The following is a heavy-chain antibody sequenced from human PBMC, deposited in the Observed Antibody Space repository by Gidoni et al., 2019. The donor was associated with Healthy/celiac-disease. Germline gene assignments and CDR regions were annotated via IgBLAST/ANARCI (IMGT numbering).Heavy chain of an antibody. V-gene: IGHV1-18*01. J-gene: IGHJ5*02. CDR2: VSAYNGKP. D-gene: IGHD2-2*02. Sequence: QVQLVQSGAEVKKPGASVQVSCKASGYHFTSYGISWVRQAPGQGLEWMGWVSAYNGKPNYAQKLQGRVTMTTDTSTSTAYMELRSLRSDDTAVYYCARDLPSLYCSSTSCYTGREGGFDPWGQGTLVTVSS. CDR3: ARDLPSLYCSSTSCYTGREGGFDP. CDR1: GYHFTSYG.